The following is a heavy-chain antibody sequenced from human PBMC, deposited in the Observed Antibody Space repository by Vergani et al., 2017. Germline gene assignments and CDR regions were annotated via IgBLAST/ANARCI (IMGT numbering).Heavy chain of an antibody. D-gene: IGHD6-13*01. CDR1: GFTFSTYD. Sequence: EVQLVESGGGLVQPGGSLRLSCAASGFTFSTYDMHWVRQATGKGLEWVSAIGSAGDTYYPGSVKGRCTISREKAKNALYIQMNGLRAGATAVYYYARRDSSTPALDYWGQGTLVTVSS. V-gene: IGHV3-13*01. J-gene: IGHJ4*02. CDR2: IGSAGDT. CDR3: ARRDSSTPALDY.